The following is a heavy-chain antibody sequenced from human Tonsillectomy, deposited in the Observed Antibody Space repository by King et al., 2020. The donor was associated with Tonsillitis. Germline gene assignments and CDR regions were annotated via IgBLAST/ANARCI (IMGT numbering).Heavy chain of an antibody. Sequence: QVQLVESGGGVVQPGGSLRLSCAASGFTFTIYGMHWVRQAPGKGLEWVAFIRYDGSNKYYADSVKGRFTISRDNSKNTLYLQMNSLRAEDTAVYYCANWGIAVAGTDYWGQGTLVTVSS. J-gene: IGHJ4*02. CDR3: ANWGIAVAGTDY. D-gene: IGHD6-19*01. V-gene: IGHV3-30*02. CDR1: GFTFTIYG. CDR2: IRYDGSNK.